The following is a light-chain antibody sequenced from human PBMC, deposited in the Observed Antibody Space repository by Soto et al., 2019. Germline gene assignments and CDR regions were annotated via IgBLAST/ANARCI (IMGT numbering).Light chain of an antibody. V-gene: IGKV1-5*03. J-gene: IGKJ1*01. Sequence: DIQMTQFPSTLAASVGDRVTITCRASQKIESWLAWYQQKPGKAPKLLIYKASTLEVGVPSRFSGSGSGTEFTLTISNLQPDDFATYYCQQYENYWTFGQGTKVDIK. CDR3: QQYENYWT. CDR2: KAS. CDR1: QKIESW.